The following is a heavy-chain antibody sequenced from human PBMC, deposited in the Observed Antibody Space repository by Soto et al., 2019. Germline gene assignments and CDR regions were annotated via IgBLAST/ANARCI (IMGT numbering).Heavy chain of an antibody. J-gene: IGHJ4*01. V-gene: IGHV3-23*01. D-gene: IGHD2-8*02. CDR1: GFTFNSYT. CDR3: AEARCTGNSCYVPDY. CDR2: ISGSGGSP. Sequence: GGSLRLSCAASGFTFNSYTMAWVRQAPGKGLEWVSSISGSGGSPSYADSVQGRFTISRDNSRNTISLQMNSLRAEDTATYYCAEARCTGNSCYVPDYWGHGSLVTVS.